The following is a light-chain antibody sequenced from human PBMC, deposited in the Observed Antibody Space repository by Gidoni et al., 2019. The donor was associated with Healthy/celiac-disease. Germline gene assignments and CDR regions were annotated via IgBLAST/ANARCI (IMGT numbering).Light chain of an antibody. Sequence: IAVTLSPLSLPVTPGEPASISCRSGPSLVHHYGYTYLDWYLQKPGQPPPLLIYLGSNRASGVPDRISGSGSGTDFTLQISRVEAEDVGVYYCMQTLQRATFGPGTRLEIK. CDR2: LGS. CDR1: PSLVHHYGYTY. V-gene: IGKV2-28*01. J-gene: IGKJ5*01. CDR3: MQTLQRAT.